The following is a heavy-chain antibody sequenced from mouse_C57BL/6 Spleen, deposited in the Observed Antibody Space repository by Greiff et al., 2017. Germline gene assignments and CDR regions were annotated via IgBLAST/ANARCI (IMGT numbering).Heavy chain of an antibody. V-gene: IGHV5-4*03. D-gene: IGHD2-3*01. CDR2: ISDGGSYT. CDR3: AGLLYDGYSPFAY. CDR1: GFTFSSYA. Sequence: EVKLMESGGGLVKPGGSLKLSCAASGFTFSSYAMSWVRQTPEKRLEWVATISDGGSYTYSPDNVKGRFTISRDNAKNNLYLQMSHLKSENTAMYYCAGLLYDGYSPFAYWGQGTLVTVSA. J-gene: IGHJ3*01.